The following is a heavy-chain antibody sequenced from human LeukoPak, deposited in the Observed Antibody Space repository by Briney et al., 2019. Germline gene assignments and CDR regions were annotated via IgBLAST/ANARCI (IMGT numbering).Heavy chain of an antibody. Sequence: SETLSLTCAVYGGSFSGYYWSWIRQPPGKGLEWIGEINHSGSTNYNPSLKSRVTISVYTSKNQFSLKLSSVTAADTAVYYCARVTMVRGAPDYWGQGTLVTVSS. CDR1: GGSFSGYY. V-gene: IGHV4-34*01. J-gene: IGHJ4*02. D-gene: IGHD3-10*01. CDR3: ARVTMVRGAPDY. CDR2: INHSGST.